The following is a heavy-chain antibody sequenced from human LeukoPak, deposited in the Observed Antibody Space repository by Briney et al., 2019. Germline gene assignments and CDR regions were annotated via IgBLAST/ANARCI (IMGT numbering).Heavy chain of an antibody. D-gene: IGHD3-16*01. V-gene: IGHV3-21*01. CDR1: GFTFSDYD. Sequence: GGSLRLSCSASGFTFSDYDMNCVRQAPGKGLEWVSSISGLSSYTYYGESVKGRFSISRDNAKNSLYLQMNSLGAEDTATYYCGRAFPPLRTSSAGDLWGQGILVTVSP. J-gene: IGHJ4*02. CDR2: ISGLSSYT. CDR3: GRAFPPLRTSSAGDL.